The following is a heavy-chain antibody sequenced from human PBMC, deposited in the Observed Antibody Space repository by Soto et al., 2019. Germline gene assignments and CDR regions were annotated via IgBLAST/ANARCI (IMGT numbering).Heavy chain of an antibody. V-gene: IGHV3-66*01. J-gene: IGHJ6*02. CDR3: ARCGGSCSTDVGMDV. Sequence: PGGSLRLYCAASGFTVSSYHMSWVRQAPGKGLEWVSVLYSAGSADFADSVKGRFTISRDNAKNSLYLQMNSLRAEDTAVYYCARCGGSCSTDVGMDVWGQGTTVTVSS. CDR2: LYSAGSA. D-gene: IGHD2-15*01. CDR1: GFTVSSYH.